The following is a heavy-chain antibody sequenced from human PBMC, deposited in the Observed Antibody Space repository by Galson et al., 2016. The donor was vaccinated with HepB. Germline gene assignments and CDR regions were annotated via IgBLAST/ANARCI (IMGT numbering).Heavy chain of an antibody. Sequence: SLRLSCAASGFTVGNNYMSWVRQAPGKGLEWVSLIYSGGNTPYADSVRGRFTISRDNGENSLFMQMNSLRAEDTAVYYCASNYSKHRAQFLDWQDVFDILCQGTVFTVSS. CDR3: ASNYSKHRAQFLDWQDVFDI. D-gene: IGHD3/OR15-3a*01. CDR2: IYSGGNT. V-gene: IGHV3-66*01. CDR1: GFTVGNNY. J-gene: IGHJ3*02.